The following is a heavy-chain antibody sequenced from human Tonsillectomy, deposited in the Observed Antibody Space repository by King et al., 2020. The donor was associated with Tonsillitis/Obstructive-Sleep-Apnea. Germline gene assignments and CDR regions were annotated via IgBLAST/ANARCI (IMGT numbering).Heavy chain of an antibody. CDR3: ARVGGNDAFDI. Sequence: QLVESGEGLVQPGGSLRLSCAASGFTFSDYAMHWVRQAPGKGLEYVSAISSYGDSTYYADSVKGRFTISRDNSKNTLYLQMGSLRAEDMDVYYCARVGGNDAFDIWGQGTMVTVSS. CDR1: GFTFSDYA. CDR2: ISSYGDST. J-gene: IGHJ3*02. V-gene: IGHV3-64*02.